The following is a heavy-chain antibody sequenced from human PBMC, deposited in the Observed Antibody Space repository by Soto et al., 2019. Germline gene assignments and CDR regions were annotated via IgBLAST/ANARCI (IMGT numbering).Heavy chain of an antibody. CDR3: ARDLGGWPDY. Sequence: QVQLVQSGAEVKKPGASVKVSCKASGYTFTSYAIHWVRQAPGQRLEWMGWINAGNGNTKYSQKFQDRVTITRDTSASTAYMELSSLRAEDTAVYYCARDLGGWPDYWGQGTLVTVSS. D-gene: IGHD6-19*01. CDR2: INAGNGNT. V-gene: IGHV1-3*01. J-gene: IGHJ4*02. CDR1: GYTFTSYA.